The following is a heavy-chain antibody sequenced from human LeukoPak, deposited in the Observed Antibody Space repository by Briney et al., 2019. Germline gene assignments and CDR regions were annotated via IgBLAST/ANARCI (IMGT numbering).Heavy chain of an antibody. CDR2: IHDTGST. V-gene: IGHV4-4*02. CDR1: GGSISRSNW. Sequence: PSGTLSLTCTVSGGSISRSNWWSWVRQPPGKGLEWIGEIHDTGSTNYNPPLKSRVTMSLDKSKNQFSLNLNSVTAADTAVYYCATYYDILSGYTFVYWGQGTLVAVSS. J-gene: IGHJ4*02. CDR3: ATYYDILSGYTFVY. D-gene: IGHD3-9*01.